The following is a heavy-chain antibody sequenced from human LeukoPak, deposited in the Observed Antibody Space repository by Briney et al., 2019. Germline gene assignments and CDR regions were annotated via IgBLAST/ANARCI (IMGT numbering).Heavy chain of an antibody. CDR1: GFTFGDYA. D-gene: IGHD3-22*01. J-gene: IGHJ4*02. V-gene: IGHV3-49*04. CDR3: TRNAYYYDRSGYYQQVIYYFDY. Sequence: GGSLRLSCTASGFTFGDYAMSWVRQAPGKGLEWVGFIRSKAYGGTTEYAASVKGRFTISRDDSKSIAYLQMNSLKTEDTAVYYCTRNAYYYDRSGYYQQVIYYFDYWGQGTLVTVSS. CDR2: IRSKAYGGTT.